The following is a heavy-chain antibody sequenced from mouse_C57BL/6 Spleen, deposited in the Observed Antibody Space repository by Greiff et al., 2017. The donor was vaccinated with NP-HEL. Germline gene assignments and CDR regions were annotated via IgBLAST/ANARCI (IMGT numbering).Heavy chain of an antibody. CDR1: GYTFTSYW. CDR2: IDPSDSET. V-gene: IGHV1-52*01. Sequence: VQLQQPGAELVRPGSSVKLSCKASGYTFTSYWMHWVKQRPIQGLEWIGNIDPSDSETHYNQKFKDKATLTVDKSSSTAYMQLSSLTSEDSAVYYCARSHITTVVNWYFDVWGTGTTVTVSS. CDR3: ARSHITTVVNWYFDV. D-gene: IGHD1-1*01. J-gene: IGHJ1*03.